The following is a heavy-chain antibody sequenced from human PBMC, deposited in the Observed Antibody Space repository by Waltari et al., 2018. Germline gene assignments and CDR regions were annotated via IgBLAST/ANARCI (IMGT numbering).Heavy chain of an antibody. CDR1: GASVSSGGHS. CDR3: ARDPGGFDRRFDS. J-gene: IGHJ5*01. D-gene: IGHD3-16*01. Sequence: QLQLQESGSGLVKPSQTLSLTCAVSGASVSSGGHSWSWIRLPPGRGLEWIGYINDSGRTSSTQTLQSRVTISLASSRNQFALKLTSVTATDTAVYYCARDPGGFDRRFDSWGQGILVTVSS. CDR2: INDSGRT. V-gene: IGHV4-30-2*01.